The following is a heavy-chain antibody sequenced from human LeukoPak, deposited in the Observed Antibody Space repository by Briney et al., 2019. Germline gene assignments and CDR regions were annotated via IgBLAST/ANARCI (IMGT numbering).Heavy chain of an antibody. V-gene: IGHV3-23*01. CDR2: ISGSGGST. CDR1: GFTSSSYA. J-gene: IGHJ4*02. D-gene: IGHD5-24*01. CDR3: AKVVEMATIDGYFDY. Sequence: GGSLRLSCAASGFTSSSYAMSWVRQAPGKGLEWVTAISGSGGSTYYADSVKGRFTISRDNSKNTLYLQMNSLRAEDTAVYYCAKVVEMATIDGYFDYWGQGTLVTVSS.